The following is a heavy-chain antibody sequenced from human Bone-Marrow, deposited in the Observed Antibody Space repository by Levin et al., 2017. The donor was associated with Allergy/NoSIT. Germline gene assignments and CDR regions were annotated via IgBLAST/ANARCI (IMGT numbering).Heavy chain of an antibody. Sequence: SQTLSLTCAISGDSVSSSRAAWNWIRQSPSRGLEWLGRTYYRSKWYDDYADSGRGRIIINPDTSKNQFSLPLNSVTPDDTAVYYCARDRYFDLVTGFSQFYFDYWGQGTLVTVSS. J-gene: IGHJ4*02. V-gene: IGHV6-1*01. CDR1: GDSVSSSRAA. D-gene: IGHD3-9*01. CDR3: ARDRYFDLVTGFSQFYFDY. CDR2: TYYRSKWYD.